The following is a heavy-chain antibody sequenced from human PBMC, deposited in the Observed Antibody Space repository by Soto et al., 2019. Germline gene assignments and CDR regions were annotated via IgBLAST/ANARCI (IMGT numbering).Heavy chain of an antibody. CDR2: ISYDGSNK. J-gene: IGHJ4*02. Sequence: QVQLVESGGGVVQPGRSLRLSCAASGFTFSSYGMHWVRQAPGKGLEWVAVISYDGSNKYYADSVKGRFTISRDNYKNTLYLQMNSLRAEDPAVYYCAKDQGYSSGWYVYWGQGTLVTVSS. CDR1: GFTFSSYG. D-gene: IGHD6-19*01. V-gene: IGHV3-30*18. CDR3: AKDQGYSSGWYVY.